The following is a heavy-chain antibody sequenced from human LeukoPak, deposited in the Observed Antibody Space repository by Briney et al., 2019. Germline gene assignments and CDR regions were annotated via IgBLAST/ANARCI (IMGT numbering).Heavy chain of an antibody. Sequence: PGGSLRLSCAASGFTVSSNYMSWVRQAPGKGLEWVSYISSSGSTIYYADSVKGRFTISRDNAKNSLYLQMNSLRAEDTAVYYCARALAGISDYWGQGTLVTVSS. CDR2: ISSSGSTI. CDR3: ARALAGISDY. D-gene: IGHD6-13*01. J-gene: IGHJ4*02. V-gene: IGHV3-11*04. CDR1: GFTVSSNY.